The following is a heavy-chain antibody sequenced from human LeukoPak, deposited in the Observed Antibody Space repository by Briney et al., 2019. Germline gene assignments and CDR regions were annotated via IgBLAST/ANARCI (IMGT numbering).Heavy chain of an antibody. Sequence: SETLSLTCTASGASITTYYWSWIRQPPGRGLEWIGYIYYSGSTSSHPSLKSRVTISRDTSKNQFSLKLSSVTAADTAVYYCARVWDTSMVSSYFDYWGQGTLVTVSS. CDR3: ARVWDTSMVSSYFDY. D-gene: IGHD5-18*01. CDR1: GASITTYY. CDR2: IYYSGST. V-gene: IGHV4-59*01. J-gene: IGHJ4*02.